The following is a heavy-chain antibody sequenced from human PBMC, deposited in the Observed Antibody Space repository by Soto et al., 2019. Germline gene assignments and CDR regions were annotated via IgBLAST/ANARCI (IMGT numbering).Heavy chain of an antibody. D-gene: IGHD1-1*01. J-gene: IGHJ3*02. CDR1: GFTFSSYN. Sequence: EVQLVESGGGLVQPGGSLRLSCTASGFTFSSYNMNWVRQAPGKGLEWVSYNDSSSSTIYYADSVKGRFTISRDNAKNTLYLQMNRLRAEDTVVYYCARENWTTDSFDNWGQGTMFTVSS. CDR2: NDSSSSTI. V-gene: IGHV3-48*01. CDR3: ARENWTTDSFDN.